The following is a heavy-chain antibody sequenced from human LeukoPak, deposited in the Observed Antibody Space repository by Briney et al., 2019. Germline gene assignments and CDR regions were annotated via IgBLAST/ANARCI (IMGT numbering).Heavy chain of an antibody. D-gene: IGHD6-19*01. Sequence: GGYLRLSCVASGFTFSSYAMSWVRQAPGKGLEWVSLISGSGGNTYYADSVKGRFTISRDNSKNTLYLQMNSLRAEDTAVYYCARDFSGGWPLMSYWGQGTLVTVSS. CDR2: ISGSGGNT. CDR3: ARDFSGGWPLMSY. J-gene: IGHJ4*02. CDR1: GFTFSSYA. V-gene: IGHV3-23*01.